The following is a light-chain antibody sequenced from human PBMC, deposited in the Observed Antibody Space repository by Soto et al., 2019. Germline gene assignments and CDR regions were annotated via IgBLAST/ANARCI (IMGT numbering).Light chain of an antibody. CDR2: GAS. V-gene: IGKV3-20*01. CDR3: QQYATSPRLT. J-gene: IGKJ4*01. Sequence: EIVLTQSPGTLSLSPGERVTLSCRASQSVSSGYLAWYQQKPGQAPRLVIYGASSRPTGIPDRFSGSGSGTDFTLTISRLEPEEFAVYYCQQYATSPRLTFGGGTKVEIK. CDR1: QSVSSGY.